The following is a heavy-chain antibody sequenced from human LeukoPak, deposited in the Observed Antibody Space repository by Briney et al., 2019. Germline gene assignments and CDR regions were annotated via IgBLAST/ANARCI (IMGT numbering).Heavy chain of an antibody. CDR2: ISSSSSTI. J-gene: IGHJ6*03. V-gene: IGHV3-48*01. D-gene: IGHD1-1*01. Sequence: PGGSLRLSCAASGFTFSSYSMNWVRQAPGKGLEWVSYISSSSSTIYYADSVTGRFTISRDNAKNSLYLQMNSLRGEDTAVYYCAGASVPGGDYYYYYMDVWGKGTTVTVSS. CDR3: AGASVPGGDYYYYYMDV. CDR1: GFTFSSYS.